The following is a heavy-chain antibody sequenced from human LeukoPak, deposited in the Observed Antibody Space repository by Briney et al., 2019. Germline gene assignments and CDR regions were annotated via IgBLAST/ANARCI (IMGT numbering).Heavy chain of an antibody. V-gene: IGHV4-34*01. CDR1: GGSFSGYY. Sequence: SETLSLTCDVYGGSFSGYYWSWIRQPPGKGLEWIGEINHSGSTNYNPSLKSRVTISVDTSKNQFSLKLSSVTAADTAVYYCAREPWELLLDHAFDIWGQGTMVTVSS. D-gene: IGHD1-26*01. J-gene: IGHJ3*02. CDR3: AREPWELLLDHAFDI. CDR2: INHSGST.